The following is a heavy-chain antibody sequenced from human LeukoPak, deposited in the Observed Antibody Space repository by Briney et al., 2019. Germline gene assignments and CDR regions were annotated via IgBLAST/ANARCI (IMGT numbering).Heavy chain of an antibody. D-gene: IGHD1-26*01. J-gene: IGHJ4*02. CDR2: IYSGGST. V-gene: IGHV3-66*01. CDR1: GFTVSSNY. Sequence: PGGSLILSCAASGFTVSSNYMSWVRQAPGKGLEWVSVIYSGGSTYYADSVKGRFTISRDNSKNTLYLQMNSLRAEDTAVYYCARDYYPYYFDYWGQGTLVTVSS. CDR3: ARDYYPYYFDY.